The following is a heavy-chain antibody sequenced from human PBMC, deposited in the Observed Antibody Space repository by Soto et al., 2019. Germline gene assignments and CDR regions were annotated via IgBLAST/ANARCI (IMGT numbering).Heavy chain of an antibody. CDR1: GGTFSSYA. D-gene: IGHD6-6*01. J-gene: IGHJ4*02. V-gene: IGHV1-69*01. CDR3: ARGGRELVSWSMVNDY. Sequence: QVQLVQSGAEVKKPGSSVKVSCKASGGTFSSYAISWVRQAPGQGPEWMGWIIPIFGTANYAQKFQGRVTLTADESTSTSYLELSSLRSEDTAVYYCARGGRELVSWSMVNDYWGQGALVTVSS. CDR2: IIPIFGTA.